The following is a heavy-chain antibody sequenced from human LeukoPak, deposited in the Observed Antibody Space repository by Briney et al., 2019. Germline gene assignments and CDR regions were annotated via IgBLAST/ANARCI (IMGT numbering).Heavy chain of an antibody. V-gene: IGHV1-69*06. CDR1: GGTFSSYA. CDR2: IIPIFGTA. J-gene: IGHJ3*02. D-gene: IGHD2-2*01. CDR3: ARDPRYCSSTSCPRGAFDI. Sequence: SVKVSCKASGGTFSSYAISWVRQAPGQGLEWMGRIIPIFGTANYAQKFQGRVTITADKSTSTAYMELRSLRSDDTAVYYCARDPRYCSSTSCPRGAFDIWGQGTMVTVSS.